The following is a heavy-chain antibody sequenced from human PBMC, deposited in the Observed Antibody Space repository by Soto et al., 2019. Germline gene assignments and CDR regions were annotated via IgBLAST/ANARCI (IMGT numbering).Heavy chain of an antibody. CDR2: ISAYNGNT. V-gene: IGHV1-18*01. CDR3: ARVDWHYGSGSCYFDY. CDR1: GYTFTSYG. D-gene: IGHD3-10*01. Sequence: QIQLVQSGAEVKKPGASVKVTCKASGYTFTSYGISWVRQAPGQGLEWMGWISAYNGNTNYAQKLQGRVTMTTDTSTSTAYLELRSLRSDDTAVYYCARVDWHYGSGSCYFDYWGQGTLVTVSS. J-gene: IGHJ4*02.